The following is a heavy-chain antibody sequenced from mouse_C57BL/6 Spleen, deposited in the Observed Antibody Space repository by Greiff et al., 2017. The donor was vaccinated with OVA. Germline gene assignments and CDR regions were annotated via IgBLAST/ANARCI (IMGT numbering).Heavy chain of an antibody. CDR2: IYPSDSET. D-gene: IGHD2-1*01. CDR3: ARSLYGNYRYFDV. Sequence: QVQLQQPGAELVRPGSSVKLSCKASGYTFTSYWMDWVKQRPGQGLEWIGNIYPSDSETHYNQKFTDKATLTVDTSSSTAYMQLSSLTSEDSAVYDGARSLYGNYRYFDVWGTGTTVTVSS. J-gene: IGHJ1*03. V-gene: IGHV1-61*01. CDR1: GYTFTSYW.